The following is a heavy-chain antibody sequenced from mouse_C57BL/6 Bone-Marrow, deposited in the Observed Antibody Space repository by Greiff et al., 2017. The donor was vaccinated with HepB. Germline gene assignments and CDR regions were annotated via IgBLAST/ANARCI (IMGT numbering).Heavy chain of an antibody. Sequence: EVQLVESGGGLVQSGRSLRLSCATSGFTFSDFYMEWVRQAPGKGLEWIAASRNKANDYTTEYSASVKGRFIVSRDTSQSILYLQMNALRAEDTAIYYCARDKEFAYWGQGTLVTVSA. J-gene: IGHJ3*01. CDR1: GFTFSDFY. CDR2: SRNKANDYTT. CDR3: ARDKEFAY. V-gene: IGHV7-1*01.